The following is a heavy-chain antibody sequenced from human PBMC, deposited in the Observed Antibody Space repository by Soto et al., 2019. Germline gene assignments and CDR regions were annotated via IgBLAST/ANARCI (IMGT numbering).Heavy chain of an antibody. CDR1: GYTFTSYG. D-gene: IGHD3-3*01. V-gene: IGHV1-18*01. Sequence: ASVKVSCKASGYTFTSYGISWVRQAPGQGLEWMGWISAYNGNTNYAQKLQGRVTMTTDTSTSTAYMELRSLRSDDTAVYYCARDRPYYDFWSGQTWFDPWGQGTLVTVSS. CDR2: ISAYNGNT. CDR3: ARDRPYYDFWSGQTWFDP. J-gene: IGHJ5*02.